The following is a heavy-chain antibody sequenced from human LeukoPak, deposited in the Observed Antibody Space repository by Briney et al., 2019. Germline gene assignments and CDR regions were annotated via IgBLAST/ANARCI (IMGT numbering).Heavy chain of an antibody. CDR3: ARSLSPYYDVTSAYWVWGY. Sequence: SETLSLTCGVSGETFSGYYWSWLRQPPGKGLEWIGEINQSGDTNYNPSFESRVTMSADASKKQFSLKVKSVTAADGAVYYCARSLSPYYDVTSAYWVWGYWGQGSLVIISA. CDR1: GETFSGYY. CDR2: INQSGDT. D-gene: IGHD3-3*01. V-gene: IGHV4-34*01. J-gene: IGHJ4*02.